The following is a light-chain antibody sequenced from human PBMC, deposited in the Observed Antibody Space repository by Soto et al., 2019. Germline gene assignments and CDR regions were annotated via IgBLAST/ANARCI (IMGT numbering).Light chain of an antibody. CDR2: TNN. J-gene: IGLJ3*02. CDR3: AAWDDSLKGWV. CDR1: GSNIGSKA. Sequence: QSVLTQPPSASGTPGQRVTISYSGSGSNIGSKAVNWYQQLPGTAPKLLIYTNNQRPSGVPDRFSGSKSGTSASLAISGLQSEDEADYFCAAWDDSLKGWVFGGGTKLTVL. V-gene: IGLV1-44*01.